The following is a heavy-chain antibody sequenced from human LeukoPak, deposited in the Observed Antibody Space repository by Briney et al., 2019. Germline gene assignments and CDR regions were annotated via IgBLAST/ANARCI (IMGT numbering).Heavy chain of an antibody. Sequence: PSETLSLTCTVSGGSISSGGYYWSWIRQHPGKGLEWIGYIYYSGSTSYNPSLKSRVTISVDTSKNQFSLKLSSVTAADTAVYYCARGHSIAVRAPFDPWGQGTLDPVSS. D-gene: IGHD6-19*01. CDR3: ARGHSIAVRAPFDP. CDR2: IYYSGST. J-gene: IGHJ5*02. CDR1: GGSISSGGYY. V-gene: IGHV4-31*03.